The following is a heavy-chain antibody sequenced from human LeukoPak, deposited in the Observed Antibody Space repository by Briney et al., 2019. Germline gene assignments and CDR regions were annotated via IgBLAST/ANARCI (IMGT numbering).Heavy chain of an antibody. CDR1: GFTFSNYA. D-gene: IGHD2/OR15-2a*01. Sequence: GGSLRLSCAASGFTFSNYAMSWVRQAPGQGLEWVSAIHGTDGRTWYPDSVKGRCTISRDNSRNTLYLQLNSLRAEDTAVYYCARDRAFPNDVFDIWGQGTMVSVSS. CDR2: IHGTDGRT. CDR3: ARDRAFPNDVFDI. J-gene: IGHJ3*02. V-gene: IGHV3-23*01.